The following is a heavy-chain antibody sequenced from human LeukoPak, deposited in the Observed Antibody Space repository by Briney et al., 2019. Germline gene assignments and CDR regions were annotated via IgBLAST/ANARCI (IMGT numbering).Heavy chain of an antibody. V-gene: IGHV4-59*08. CDR1: GGSISSYY. D-gene: IGHD3-3*01. J-gene: IGHJ6*02. CDR2: IYYSGST. Sequence: SETLSLTCTVSGGSISSYYWSWIRQPPGKGLEWIGYIYYSGSTNYNPSLKSRVTISVDTSKNQFSLKLSSVTAADTAVYYCARASGMVNYYGMDVWGQGTTVTVSS. CDR3: ARASGMVNYYGMDV.